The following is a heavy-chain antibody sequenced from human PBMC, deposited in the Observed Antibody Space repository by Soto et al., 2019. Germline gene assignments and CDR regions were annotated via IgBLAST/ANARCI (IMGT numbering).Heavy chain of an antibody. CDR1: GGSISSSSYY. CDR2: IYYSGST. J-gene: IGHJ4*02. V-gene: IGHV4-39*01. D-gene: IGHD3-10*01. CDR3: ARLWVRGHKIDY. Sequence: QLQLQESGPGLVKPSETLSLTCTVSGGSISSSSYYWGWIRQPPGKGLEWIGSIYYSGSTYYNPSLKSRVTISVDTSKNQFSLKLSSVTAADTAVYYCARLWVRGHKIDYWGQGTLVTVSS.